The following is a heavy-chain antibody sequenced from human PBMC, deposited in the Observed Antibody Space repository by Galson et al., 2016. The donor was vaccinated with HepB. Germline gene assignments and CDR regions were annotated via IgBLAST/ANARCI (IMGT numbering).Heavy chain of an antibody. D-gene: IGHD5-12*01. Sequence: QSGAAAKKPGESLKISCEGLGYKFSSYWIGWVRQMSGKGLEWMGIVYPGASDIRYSPSFQGQVTISVYKSSSTALLQCSSLKASDTAMYYCARRSYDSPLSLWGQGTLVIVSS. J-gene: IGHJ4*02. CDR3: ARRSYDSPLSL. CDR2: VYPGASDI. V-gene: IGHV5-51*01. CDR1: GYKFSSYW.